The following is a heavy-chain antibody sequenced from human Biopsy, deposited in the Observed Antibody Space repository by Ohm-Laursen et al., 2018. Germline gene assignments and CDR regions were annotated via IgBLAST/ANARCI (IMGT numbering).Heavy chain of an antibody. J-gene: IGHJ3*02. D-gene: IGHD3-22*01. CDR2: IYPGGSI. Sequence: SDTLSLTCYVSGGDINNYYWSWIRQPAGKGLEWIRRIYPGGSINYNPSLKSRVTMSVDTSKKQLSLRLRSVTAADTAMYYCGRREVVITHDAFDTWGQGTMVTVSS. CDR1: GGDINNYY. V-gene: IGHV4-4*07. CDR3: GRREVVITHDAFDT.